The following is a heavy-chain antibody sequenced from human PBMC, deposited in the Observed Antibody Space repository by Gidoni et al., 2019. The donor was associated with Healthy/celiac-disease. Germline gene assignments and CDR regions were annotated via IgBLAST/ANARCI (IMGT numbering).Heavy chain of an antibody. CDR2: IWDYGSNK. CDR1: GFTFSSYG. Sequence: QVQLVASGGGVVQPGRSLRLSCAASGFTFSSYGMNWVRQAPGQGLEWVAVIWDYGSNKYYADSVKGRFTISRDNSKNTLYLQMNSLRAEDTAVYYWARSTYCSSTSCWGPFDYWGQGTLVTVSS. CDR3: ARSTYCSSTSCWGPFDY. J-gene: IGHJ4*02. D-gene: IGHD2-2*01. V-gene: IGHV3-33*01.